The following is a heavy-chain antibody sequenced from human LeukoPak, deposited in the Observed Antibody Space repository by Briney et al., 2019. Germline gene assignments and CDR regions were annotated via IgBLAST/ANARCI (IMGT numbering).Heavy chain of an antibody. CDR2: INPNSGGT. CDR1: GYTFSNYF. V-gene: IGHV1-2*02. J-gene: IGHJ4*02. Sequence: ASVKVSCKASGYTFSNYFIHWVRQAPGQELEWMGWINPNSGGTNYAQKFQGRVTMTRDTSISTAYMELSRLRSDDAAVYYCANQQPPNDEFDYWGQGTLVSVSS. CDR3: ANQQPPNDEFDY. D-gene: IGHD1-1*01.